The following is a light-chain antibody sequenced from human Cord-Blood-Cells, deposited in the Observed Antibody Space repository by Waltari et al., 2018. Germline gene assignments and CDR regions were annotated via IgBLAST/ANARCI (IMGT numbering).Light chain of an antibody. CDR3: CSYAGSSTVV. Sequence: QSALTQPASVSGSPGQSITISCTGTSSDVGSHNLFSWYQQHPGKAPKLMIYEVSKRPSGVSNRFSGSKSGNTASLTISGLQAEDEADYYCCSYAGSSTVVFGGGTKLTVL. CDR2: EVS. J-gene: IGLJ2*01. CDR1: SSDVGSHNL. V-gene: IGLV2-23*02.